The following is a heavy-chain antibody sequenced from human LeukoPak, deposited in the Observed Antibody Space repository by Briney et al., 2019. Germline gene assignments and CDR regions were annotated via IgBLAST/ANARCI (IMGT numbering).Heavy chain of an antibody. CDR2: IYYSGST. V-gene: IGHV4-39*07. J-gene: IGHJ4*02. CDR1: GGSISSSSYY. D-gene: IGHD6-13*01. CDR3: ARAGPQQLLFDY. Sequence: PSETLSLTCTVSGGSISSSSYYWGWIRQPPGKGLEWIGSIYYSGSTYYNPSLKSRVTMSVDTSKNQFSLKLSSVTAADTAVYYCARAGPQQLLFDYWGQGTLVTVSS.